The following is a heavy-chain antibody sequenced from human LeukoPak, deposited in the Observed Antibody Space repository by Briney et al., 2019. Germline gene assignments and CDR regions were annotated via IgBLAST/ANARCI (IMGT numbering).Heavy chain of an antibody. CDR3: ARRGAAAGRGDAFDI. Sequence: SETLSLTCTVSGGSISSYYRSWIRQPPGKGLEWIGYIYYSGSTNYNPSLKSRVTISVDTSKNQFSLKLSSVTAADTAVYYCARRGAAAGRGDAFDIWGQGTMVTVSS. J-gene: IGHJ3*02. D-gene: IGHD6-13*01. CDR2: IYYSGST. CDR1: GGSISSYY. V-gene: IGHV4-59*08.